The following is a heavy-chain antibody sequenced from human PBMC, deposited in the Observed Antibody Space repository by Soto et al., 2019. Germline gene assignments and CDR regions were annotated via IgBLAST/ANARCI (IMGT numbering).Heavy chain of an antibody. CDR1: GDSISSTTYY. CDR2: IYYSGSI. D-gene: IGHD6-13*01. V-gene: IGHV4-39*07. CDR3: AKVSSSWYAGFFDL. J-gene: IGHJ4*02. Sequence: SETLSLTCTVSGDSISSTTYYWGRIRQPPGRGLEWIGRIYYSGSIYYADSVKGRFTISRDNSMNTLYLQMNTLRAEDTAIYYCAKVSSSWYAGFFDLWGQGTLVTVSS.